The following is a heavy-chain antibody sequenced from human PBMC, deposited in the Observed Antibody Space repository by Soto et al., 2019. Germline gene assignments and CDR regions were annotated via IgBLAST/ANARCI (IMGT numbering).Heavy chain of an antibody. V-gene: IGHV1-69*08. CDR3: AREGGAVAGKGCDFQH. CDR2: IIPILGIA. CDR1: GGTFSSYT. J-gene: IGHJ1*01. D-gene: IGHD6-19*01. Sequence: QVQLVQSVAEVKKPGSSVKVSCKASGGTFSSYTISWVRQAPGQGLEWMGRIIPILGIANYAQKFQGRVTMTADKSTSTADRELSSLRSEDTTVYYCAREGGAVAGKGCDFQHWGQGTLVTVSS.